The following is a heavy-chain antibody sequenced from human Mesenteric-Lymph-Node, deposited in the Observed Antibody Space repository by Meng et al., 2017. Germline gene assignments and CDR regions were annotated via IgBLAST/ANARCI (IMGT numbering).Heavy chain of an antibody. CDR3: VTEGDLLDS. CDR1: GFTFSSAW. D-gene: IGHD1-26*01. Sequence: EVQLVEAGGGLVKPGGSLRLSCAASGFTFSSAWMSWVRQTPGKGLEWVGRIKRIIDGGTTGYAAPVKGRFTISRDDPENTLYLEMNNLKTEDTALYYCVTEGDLLDSWGQGTLVTVSS. CDR2: IKRIIDGGTT. J-gene: IGHJ4*02. V-gene: IGHV3-15*01.